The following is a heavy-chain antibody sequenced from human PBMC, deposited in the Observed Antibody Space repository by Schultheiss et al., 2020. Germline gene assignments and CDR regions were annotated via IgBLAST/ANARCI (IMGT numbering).Heavy chain of an antibody. CDR1: GFTVSSNY. CDR2: IYDSGRT. CDR3: AREGYSYGLYYYYGMDV. D-gene: IGHD5-18*01. V-gene: IGHV4-59*02. J-gene: IGHJ6*02. Sequence: GSLRLSCAASGFTVSSNYMSWVRQAPGKGLEWIAYIYDSGRTKYNPSLKSRVTISVDTSKNQFSLKLSSVTAADTAVYYCAREGYSYGLYYYYGMDVWGQGTTVTVSS.